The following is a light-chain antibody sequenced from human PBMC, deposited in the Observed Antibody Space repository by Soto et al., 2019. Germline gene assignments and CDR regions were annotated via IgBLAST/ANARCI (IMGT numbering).Light chain of an antibody. Sequence: QSALTQPPPVSGAPGQRVTISCTGSSSNIGAGYDVHWYQQLPGTAPKLLIYGNSNRPSGVPDRFSGSKSGTSASLAITGLQAEDEADYYCQSYDSSLSAWVFGGGTKLTVL. J-gene: IGLJ3*02. CDR1: SSNIGAGYD. CDR3: QSYDSSLSAWV. CDR2: GNS. V-gene: IGLV1-40*01.